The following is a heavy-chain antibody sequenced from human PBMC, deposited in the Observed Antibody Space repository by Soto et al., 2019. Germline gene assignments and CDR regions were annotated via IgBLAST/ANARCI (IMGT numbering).Heavy chain of an antibody. D-gene: IGHD3-10*01. Sequence: VGSLRLSCAASGFTLSNHDMYWVRQATGKSLEWVSAIGIGGDTYYPASVKGRFTISRQNAKNSLYLQMNNLRAGDTAVYYCARGPGSPRYYSGMDVWGQGTTVTVSS. CDR1: GFTLSNHD. V-gene: IGHV3-13*01. CDR2: IGIGGDT. CDR3: ARGPGSPRYYSGMDV. J-gene: IGHJ6*02.